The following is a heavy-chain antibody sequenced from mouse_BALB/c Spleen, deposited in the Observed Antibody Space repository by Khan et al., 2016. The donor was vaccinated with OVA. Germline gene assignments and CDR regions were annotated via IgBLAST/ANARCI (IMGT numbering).Heavy chain of an antibody. V-gene: IGHV1-26*01. CDR1: GYSFTGYY. CDR3: AIYHGYFDV. Sequence: EVKLEESGPDLVKPGASMKISCKASGYSFTGYYIHWVKQSHGKSLEWIGRVNPNNGGTSYNQKFKGKAILTVDKSSNTAYMELRSLTSEDSAVYSCAIYHGYFDVWCAGTTVTVSS. J-gene: IGHJ1*01. CDR2: VNPNNGGT. D-gene: IGHD1-1*01.